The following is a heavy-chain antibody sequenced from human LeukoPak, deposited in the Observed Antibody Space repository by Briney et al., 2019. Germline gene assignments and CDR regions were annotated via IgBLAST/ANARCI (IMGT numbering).Heavy chain of an antibody. Sequence: GGSLRLSCAASGFTVANDRMSWVRQAPGKGLEWVAHMSYDEGTKYYADSVKGRFTISRDNSKNTLYLQMNSLRAEDTAFYYCARGGAYCRGDCPLDAFDPWGQGTMVTVSS. J-gene: IGHJ3*01. D-gene: IGHD2-21*02. V-gene: IGHV3-30*03. CDR2: MSYDEGTK. CDR3: ARGGAYCRGDCPLDAFDP. CDR1: GFTVANDR.